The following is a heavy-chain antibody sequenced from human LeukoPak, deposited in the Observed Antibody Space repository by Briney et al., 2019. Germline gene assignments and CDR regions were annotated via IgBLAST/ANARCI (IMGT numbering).Heavy chain of an antibody. Sequence: GGSLRLSCAASGFTFSTYAMNWVRQAPGKGLEWVSAISGSGGSTYYADSVKGRFTISRDNSKNTLYLQMNSLRAEDTAVYYCAKVGCSGGSCYSIDYWGQGTLVTVSS. CDR1: GFTFSTYA. CDR3: AKVGCSGGSCYSIDY. V-gene: IGHV3-23*01. CDR2: ISGSGGST. D-gene: IGHD2-15*01. J-gene: IGHJ4*02.